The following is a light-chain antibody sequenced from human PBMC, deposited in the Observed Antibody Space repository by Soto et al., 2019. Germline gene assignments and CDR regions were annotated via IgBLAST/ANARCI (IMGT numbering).Light chain of an antibody. J-gene: IGKJ5*01. CDR3: QQYGSSPLIS. Sequence: LLTQSPGTLSLAPGGSATRSCGASQTVSITYLTWYQQKPGQAPRLLIFGASKRATGIPDRFSGSGSGRDFTLTFSGLEPEDFAVYYRQQYGSSPLISFGQGTRLEI. CDR1: QTVSITY. CDR2: GAS. V-gene: IGKV3-20*01.